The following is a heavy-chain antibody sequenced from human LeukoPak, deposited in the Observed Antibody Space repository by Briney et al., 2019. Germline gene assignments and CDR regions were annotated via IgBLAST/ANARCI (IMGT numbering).Heavy chain of an antibody. CDR3: ARGGVAAAGRYYFDY. Sequence: SETLSLTRTVSGGSISSYYWSWIRQPAGKGLEWIGRIYTSGSTNYNPSLKSRVTMSVDTSKNQFSLKLSSVTAADTAVYYCARGGVAAAGRYYFDYWGQGTLVTVSS. J-gene: IGHJ4*02. V-gene: IGHV4-4*07. D-gene: IGHD6-13*01. CDR1: GGSISSYY. CDR2: IYTSGST.